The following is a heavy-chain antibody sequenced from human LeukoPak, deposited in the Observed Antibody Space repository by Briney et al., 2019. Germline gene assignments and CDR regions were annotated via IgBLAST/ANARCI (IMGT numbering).Heavy chain of an antibody. Sequence: GASVKVSCKASGYTFTSYDINWVGQATGQGLEWMGWMNPNSGNTGYAQKFQGRVTMTRNTSISTAYMELSSLRSEDTAVYYCARGREGNYYDSSGYSPIGYWGQGTLVTVSS. CDR1: GYTFTSYD. D-gene: IGHD3-22*01. V-gene: IGHV1-8*01. CDR2: MNPNSGNT. CDR3: ARGREGNYYDSSGYSPIGY. J-gene: IGHJ4*02.